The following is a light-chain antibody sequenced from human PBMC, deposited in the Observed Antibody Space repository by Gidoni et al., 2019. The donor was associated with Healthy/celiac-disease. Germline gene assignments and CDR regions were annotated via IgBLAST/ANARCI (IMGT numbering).Light chain of an antibody. CDR3: CSYAGSYTLV. V-gene: IGLV2-11*01. J-gene: IGLJ2*01. CDR2: DVS. CDR1: RSDVGGHNY. Sequence: QSALHQPRSLSGSPGQSVNISCKGTRSDVGGHNYVYWYQQHPGKACKLMIYDVSKRPSGVPDLFSGSKSGITASLTSSGLQAEDEADYYCCSYAGSYTLVFGGGTKLTVL.